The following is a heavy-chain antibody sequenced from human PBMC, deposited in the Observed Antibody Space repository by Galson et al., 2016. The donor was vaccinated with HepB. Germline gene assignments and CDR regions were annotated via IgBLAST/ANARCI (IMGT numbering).Heavy chain of an antibody. CDR1: GFTFSSYG. Sequence: SLRLSCAASGFTFSSYGMHWVRQAPGKGLEWVAVIWYDGRNKYYADSVKGRFTISRDNSKHTLYLQMNSLRAEDTAVYYCARGEGTNLSYAFDIWGQGTMVTVSS. D-gene: IGHD1-7*01. J-gene: IGHJ3*02. V-gene: IGHV3-33*01. CDR3: ARGEGTNLSYAFDI. CDR2: IWYDGRNK.